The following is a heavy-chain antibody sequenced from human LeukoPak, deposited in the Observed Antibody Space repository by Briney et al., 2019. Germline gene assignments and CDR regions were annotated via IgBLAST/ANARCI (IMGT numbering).Heavy chain of an antibody. Sequence: SETLSLTCAVYGGSFSGYYWSWIRQPPGKGLEWIGEINHSGSTNYNPSLKSRVTISVDTSKNQFSLKLSSVTAADTAVYYCVRGSRVRIRITIFGVGYYMDVRGKGTTVTVSS. CDR2: INHSGST. J-gene: IGHJ6*03. D-gene: IGHD3-3*01. CDR1: GGSFSGYY. CDR3: VRGSRVRIRITIFGVGYYMDV. V-gene: IGHV4-34*01.